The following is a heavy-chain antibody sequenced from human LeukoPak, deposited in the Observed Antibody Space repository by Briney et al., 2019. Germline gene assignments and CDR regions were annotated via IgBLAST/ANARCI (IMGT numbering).Heavy chain of an antibody. CDR3: ARDVRTGYYYYYMDV. J-gene: IGHJ6*03. CDR2: IYSGGST. Sequence: PGGSLRLSCAASGFTFSSYAMSWVRQAPGKGLEWVSVIYSGGSTYYADSVKGRFTISRDNSKNTLYLQMNSLRAEDTAVYYCARDVRTGYYYYYMDVWGTGTTVTVSS. V-gene: IGHV3-66*02. CDR1: GFTFSSYA. D-gene: IGHD1-1*01.